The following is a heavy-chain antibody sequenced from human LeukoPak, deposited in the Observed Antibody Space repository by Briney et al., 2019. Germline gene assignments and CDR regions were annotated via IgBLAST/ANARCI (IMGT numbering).Heavy chain of an antibody. V-gene: IGHV3-21*01. Sequence: PGGSLRLSCAASGFTFSSYSMNWVRQAPGKGPEWVSSISSSSSYIYYADSVKGRFTISRDNAKNSLYLQMNSLRAEDTAVYYCARTPRRPGITMIVVVRRYYYMDVWGKGTTVTISS. CDR1: GFTFSSYS. J-gene: IGHJ6*03. CDR2: ISSSSSYI. CDR3: ARTPRRPGITMIVVVRRYYYMDV. D-gene: IGHD3-22*01.